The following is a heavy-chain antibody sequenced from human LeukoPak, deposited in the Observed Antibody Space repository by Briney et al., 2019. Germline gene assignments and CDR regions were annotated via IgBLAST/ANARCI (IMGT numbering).Heavy chain of an antibody. D-gene: IGHD4-17*01. CDR2: FDPEDGET. Sequence: ASVKVSCKVSGYTLTELSMHWVRQAPGKGLEWMGGFDPEDGETIYAQKFQGRVTMTEDTSTDTAYMELSSLRSEDTAVYYCAIRSRATVTDYYYYYGMDVWGQGTTVTVSS. CDR1: GYTLTELS. CDR3: AIRSRATVTDYYYYYGMDV. V-gene: IGHV1-24*01. J-gene: IGHJ6*02.